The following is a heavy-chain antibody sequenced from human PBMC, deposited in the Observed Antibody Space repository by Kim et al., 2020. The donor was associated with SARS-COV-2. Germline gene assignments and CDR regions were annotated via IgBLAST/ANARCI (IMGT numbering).Heavy chain of an antibody. CDR3: ARDFNPRDDSRWFDAFDI. V-gene: IGHV3-21*06. J-gene: IGHJ3*02. Sequence: VKGRFSISRDNLKNSLYLQMNSLRVEDTAVYYCARDFNPRDDSRWFDAFDIWCQGTGVTVSS. D-gene: IGHD6-13*01.